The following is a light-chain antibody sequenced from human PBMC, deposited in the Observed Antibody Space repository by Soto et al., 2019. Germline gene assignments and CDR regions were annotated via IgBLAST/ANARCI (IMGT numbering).Light chain of an antibody. CDR3: CSYAGSYFPYV. CDR2: EGS. V-gene: IGLV2-23*01. J-gene: IGLJ1*01. Sequence: QSALTQPASVSGSPGQSITISCTGTSSDVGSYNLVSWYQQHPGKAPKLMIYEGSKRPSGVSNRFSGSKSGNTASLTISGLQAEDEADYYCCSYAGSYFPYVFGTGTKVTVL. CDR1: SSDVGSYNL.